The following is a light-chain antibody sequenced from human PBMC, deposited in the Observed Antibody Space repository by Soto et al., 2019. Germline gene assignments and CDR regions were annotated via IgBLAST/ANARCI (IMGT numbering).Light chain of an antibody. Sequence: DIQLTQSPSFLSASVGDRVTITCRASQGIGSYLAWYQQRPGKAPTLLIYAASTLQSGVPSRFSGSGSGTEFTLTISSLQPEDFATFYCQQLNSYPRTFGQGTKLEIK. CDR2: AAS. J-gene: IGKJ2*01. CDR1: QGIGSY. CDR3: QQLNSYPRT. V-gene: IGKV1-9*01.